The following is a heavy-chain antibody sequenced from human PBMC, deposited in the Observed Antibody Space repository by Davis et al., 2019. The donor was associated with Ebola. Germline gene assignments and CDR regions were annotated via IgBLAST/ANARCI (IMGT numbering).Heavy chain of an antibody. Sequence: ASVNVSRKASGYTFISYGISGVGQAAGQGLEWMGWISAYNGNTNYAQKLQGRVTMTTDTSTSTAYMVLRSLRSDDTAVYYCARETLAGPLGYCSSTSCYHPLSPPDYWGQGTLVTVSS. V-gene: IGHV1-18*01. CDR1: GYTFISYG. J-gene: IGHJ4*02. D-gene: IGHD2-2*01. CDR2: ISAYNGNT. CDR3: ARETLAGPLGYCSSTSCYHPLSPPDY.